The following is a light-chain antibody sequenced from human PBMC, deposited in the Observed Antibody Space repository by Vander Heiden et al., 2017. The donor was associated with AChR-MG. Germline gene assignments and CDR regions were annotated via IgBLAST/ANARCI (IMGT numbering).Light chain of an antibody. Sequence: DIQLTQSPSSLSASVGDSVTITCRASQRISNYLNWYQQIPGKAPKLLIYAASTLQRGVPSRFSGSGSGTEFTLTISSLQPEDFATYYCQQCYVGSTFGRGTKVEVK. V-gene: IGKV1-39*01. CDR3: QQCYVGST. CDR2: AAS. J-gene: IGKJ1*01. CDR1: QRISNY.